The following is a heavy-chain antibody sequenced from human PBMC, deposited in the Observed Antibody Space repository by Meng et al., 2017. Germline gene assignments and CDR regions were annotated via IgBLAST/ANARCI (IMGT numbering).Heavy chain of an antibody. CDR3: HSGWYQAGDDY. J-gene: IGHJ4*02. V-gene: IGHV1-69*06. D-gene: IGHD6-19*01. CDR1: GGTFSSYA. Sequence: QVQRVQSVAEVNKLGSSVKVSCKASGGTFSSYAISWVRQAPGQGLEWMGGIIPIFGTANYAQKFQGRVTITADKSTSTAYMELSSLRSEDTAVYYCHSGWYQAGDDYWGQGTLVTVSS. CDR2: IIPIFGTA.